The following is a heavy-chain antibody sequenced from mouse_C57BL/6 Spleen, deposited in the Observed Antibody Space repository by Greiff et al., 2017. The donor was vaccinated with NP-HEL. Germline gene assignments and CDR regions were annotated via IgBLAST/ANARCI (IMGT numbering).Heavy chain of an antibody. CDR2: INPYNGGT. V-gene: IGHV1-19*01. D-gene: IGHD1-1*01. CDR3: ARVTTVVFDY. J-gene: IGHJ2*01. CDR1: GYTFTDYY. Sequence: EVQLQQSGPVLVKPGASVKMSCKASGYTFTDYYMNWVKQSHGKSLEWIGVINPYNGGTSYNQKFKGKATLTVDKSSSTAYMALNSLTSEDSAVYYCARVTTVVFDYWGQGTTLTVSS.